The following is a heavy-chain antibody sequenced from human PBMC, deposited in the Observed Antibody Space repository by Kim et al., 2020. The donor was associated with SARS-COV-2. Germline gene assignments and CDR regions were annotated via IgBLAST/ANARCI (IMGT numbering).Heavy chain of an antibody. Sequence: GGSLRLSCAASGFTFSSYGMHWVRQAPGKGLEWVAVISYDGSNKYYADSVKGRFTISRDNSKNTLYLQMNSLRAEDTAVYYCAKDMITMVRGAGFRYYFDDWGQGTLVTVSS. CDR2: ISYDGSNK. D-gene: IGHD3-10*01. CDR1: GFTFSSYG. CDR3: AKDMITMVRGAGFRYYFDD. V-gene: IGHV3-30*18. J-gene: IGHJ4*02.